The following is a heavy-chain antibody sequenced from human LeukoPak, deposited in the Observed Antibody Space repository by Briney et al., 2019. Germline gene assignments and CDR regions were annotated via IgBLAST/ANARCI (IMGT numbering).Heavy chain of an antibody. J-gene: IGHJ3*02. Sequence: ASVKVSCKASKYTFTVYYIHLVRQAPGHGLELMGWINPHSAATTYAQKFQARVTMYRDTSINKDYMEMSSLTSDDTAVYYCARVRRYDSSQGTFDIWGLGTMVTVSS. CDR1: KYTFTVYY. V-gene: IGHV1-2*02. CDR3: ARVRRYDSSQGTFDI. CDR2: INPHSAAT. D-gene: IGHD3-22*01.